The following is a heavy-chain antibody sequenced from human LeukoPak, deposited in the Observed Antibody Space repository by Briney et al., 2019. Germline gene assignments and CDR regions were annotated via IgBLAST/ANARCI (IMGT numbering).Heavy chain of an antibody. J-gene: IGHJ4*02. CDR2: TYYRSKWYN. V-gene: IGHV6-1*01. Sequence: SQTLSLTCAISGDSVSSNSAAWNWIRQSSSRGLEWLGRTYYRSKWYNDYAVSVKSRITINPDTSKNQFSLQLNSVTPEDTAVYYCAREAVNDFWSGYYAIDYWGQGTLVTVSS. CDR1: GDSVSSNSAA. D-gene: IGHD3-3*01. CDR3: AREAVNDFWSGYYAIDY.